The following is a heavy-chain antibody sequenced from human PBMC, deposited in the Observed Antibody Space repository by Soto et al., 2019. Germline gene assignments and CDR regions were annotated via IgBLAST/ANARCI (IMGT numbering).Heavy chain of an antibody. Sequence: EVQLVESGGGLVQPGGSLRLSCAASGFTFSSYSMNWVRQAPGKGLEWVSYISSSSSTIYYADSVKGRFTISRDNAKNSLYLQMNSLRAEDTAVYYCARDSALNWNVGALAGAFDIWGQGTMVTVSS. V-gene: IGHV3-48*01. CDR2: ISSSSSTI. CDR3: ARDSALNWNVGALAGAFDI. D-gene: IGHD1-1*01. CDR1: GFTFSSYS. J-gene: IGHJ3*02.